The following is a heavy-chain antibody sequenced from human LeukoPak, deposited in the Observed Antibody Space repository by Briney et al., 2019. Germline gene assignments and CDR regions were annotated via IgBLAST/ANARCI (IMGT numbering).Heavy chain of an antibody. Sequence: ASVKVSCKASGYTPPTYYMHWVRQAPGQGLEWMGTINSGGESTSYAQKLQGRVTMTTDTSTSTAYMELRSLRSDDTAVYYCARDSRAYSSSSKYYFDYWGQGTLVTVSS. CDR3: ARDSRAYSSSSKYYFDY. V-gene: IGHV1-46*01. J-gene: IGHJ4*02. CDR1: GYTPPTYY. D-gene: IGHD6-6*01. CDR2: INSGGEST.